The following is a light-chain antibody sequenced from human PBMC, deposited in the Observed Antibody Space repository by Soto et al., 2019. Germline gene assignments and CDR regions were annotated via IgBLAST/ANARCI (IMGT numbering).Light chain of an antibody. J-gene: IGKJ2*01. CDR2: DAS. CDR3: QNRTNRPRT. CDR1: QSVGTF. Sequence: EIVLTQSPATLSLSPGERATLSCRASQSVGTFSAWYQQKPGKAPRLLIYDASNRSTGIPARFSGTGSGADFALTISSVEPEDVAVYYCQNRTNRPRTFGQGTKLDIK. V-gene: IGKV3-11*01.